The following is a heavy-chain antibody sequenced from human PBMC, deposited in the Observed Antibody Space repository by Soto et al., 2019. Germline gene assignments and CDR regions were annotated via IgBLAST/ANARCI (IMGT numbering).Heavy chain of an antibody. CDR1: RDTFTSYY. Sequence: ASVKVACKAPRDTFTSYYINWVRQAPGQGLEWMGVINPHGGSTAYAQKFKGRVTLTRDTSASTVYMEVSSLTSEDTAMYYCARSSGGNFGIIIEGTNWFAPWGQGSLVTVSS. J-gene: IGHJ5*02. CDR3: ARSSGGNFGIIIEGTNWFAP. D-gene: IGHD1-26*01. V-gene: IGHV1-46*01. CDR2: INPHGGST.